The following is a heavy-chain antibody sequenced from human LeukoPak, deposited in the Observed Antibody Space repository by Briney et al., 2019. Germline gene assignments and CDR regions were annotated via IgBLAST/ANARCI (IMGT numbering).Heavy chain of an antibody. Sequence: PGGSLRLSCAASGFTFSSYAMSWVRQAPGKGLEWVSAISGSGGSTYYADSVKGRFTISRDNSKNTLYLQMNSLRAEDTAVYYCAKNPPHFDCSSTSCYSAYFDYWGQGTLVTVSS. V-gene: IGHV3-23*01. J-gene: IGHJ4*02. D-gene: IGHD2-2*02. CDR1: GFTFSSYA. CDR2: ISGSGGST. CDR3: AKNPPHFDCSSTSCYSAYFDY.